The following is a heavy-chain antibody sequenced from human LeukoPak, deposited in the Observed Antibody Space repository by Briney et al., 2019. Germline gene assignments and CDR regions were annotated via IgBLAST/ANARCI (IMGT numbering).Heavy chain of an antibody. D-gene: IGHD2-15*01. CDR1: GGSNSSGSYY. CDR2: IYTSGST. Sequence: KSSETLPLTSTVSGGSNSSGSYYWSWIRQPAGKGLEWIGRIYTSGSTNYNPSLKSRVTISVDTSKNQFSLKLSSVTAADTAVYYCARGALPGDAFDIWGQGTMVTVSS. CDR3: ARGALPGDAFDI. J-gene: IGHJ3*02. V-gene: IGHV4-61*02.